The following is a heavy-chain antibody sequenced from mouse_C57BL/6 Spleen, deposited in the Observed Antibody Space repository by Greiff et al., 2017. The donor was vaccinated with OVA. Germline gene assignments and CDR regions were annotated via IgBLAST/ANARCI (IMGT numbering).Heavy chain of an antibody. V-gene: IGHV1-50*01. J-gene: IGHJ2*01. D-gene: IGHD2-3*01. Sequence: VQLQQPGAELVKPGASVKLSCKASGYTFTSYWMQWVKQRPGQGLEWIGEIDPSDSYTNYNQKFKGKATLTVDTSSSTAYMQLSSLTSEDSAVYYCARSAGNDPFDYWGQGTTLTVSS. CDR1: GYTFTSYW. CDR3: ARSAGNDPFDY. CDR2: IDPSDSYT.